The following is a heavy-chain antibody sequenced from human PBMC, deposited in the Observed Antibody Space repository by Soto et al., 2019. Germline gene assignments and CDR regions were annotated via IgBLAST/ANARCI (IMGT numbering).Heavy chain of an antibody. J-gene: IGHJ4*02. CDR2: INEEGSKK. D-gene: IGHD6-19*01. V-gene: IGHV3-7*03. CDR3: AREMHLGSGWGDIDI. Sequence: DVQLVESGGALVQPGGSLGLSCAVSGFTVSAKWMSWVRQAPGKGLEWLANINEEGSKKFYVDSVKGRFTISKDNAKNSLSLQLGSLRADDTAVYYCAREMHLGSGWGDIDIWGRGTMVTVSS. CDR1: GFTVSAKW.